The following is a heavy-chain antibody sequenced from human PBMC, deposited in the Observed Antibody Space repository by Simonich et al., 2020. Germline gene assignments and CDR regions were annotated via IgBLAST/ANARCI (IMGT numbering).Heavy chain of an antibody. CDR1: GFTFSSYS. CDR3: ARDTSDWGAFDI. CDR2: ISSSSSYI. Sequence: EVQLVESGGGLVKPGGSLRLSCAASGFTFSSYSMNWVRQAPGKGLEWVASISSSSSYIYYADSGKGRFTISRDNAKNSLYLQMNSLRAEDTAVYYCARDTSDWGAFDIWGQGTMVTVSS. V-gene: IGHV3-21*01. J-gene: IGHJ3*02. D-gene: IGHD2-21*02.